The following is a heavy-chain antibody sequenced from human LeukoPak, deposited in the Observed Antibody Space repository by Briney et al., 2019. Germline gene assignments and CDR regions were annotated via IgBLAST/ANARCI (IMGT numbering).Heavy chain of an antibody. CDR2: INPNSGDT. Sequence: ASVKVSCKASGYTFTGYHMHWVRQAPGQGLEWMGRINPNSGDTNYAQKFQGRVTMTKDTSISTAYMELSRLRSDDTAVYYCARDYCSSTSCLFDYWGQGTLVTVSS. D-gene: IGHD2-2*01. CDR1: GYTFTGYH. J-gene: IGHJ4*02. CDR3: ARDYCSSTSCLFDY. V-gene: IGHV1-2*06.